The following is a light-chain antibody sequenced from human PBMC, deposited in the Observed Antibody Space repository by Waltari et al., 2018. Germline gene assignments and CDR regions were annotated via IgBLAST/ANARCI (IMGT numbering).Light chain of an antibody. Sequence: NFMLTQPNSVSESPGKTVTISCTRSSGSIASNYVQWYQQRPCSAPTTVIYEDNQRPSGVPDRFSGSIDSSSNSASLTISGLRTEDEADYYCQSYGSGVIFGGGTKLTVL. J-gene: IGLJ2*01. V-gene: IGLV6-57*03. CDR1: SGSIASNY. CDR3: QSYGSGVI. CDR2: EDN.